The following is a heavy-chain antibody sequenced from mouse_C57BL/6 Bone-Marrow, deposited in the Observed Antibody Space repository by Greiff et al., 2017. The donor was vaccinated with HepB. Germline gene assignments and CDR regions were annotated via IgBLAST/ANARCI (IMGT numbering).Heavy chain of an antibody. V-gene: IGHV5-4*01. D-gene: IGHD1-1*01. CDR1: GFTFSSYA. J-gene: IGHJ3*01. Sequence: EVQGVESGGGLVKPGGSLKLSCAASGFTFSSYAMSWVRQTPEKRLEWVATISDGGSYTYYPDNVKGRFTISRDNAKNNLYLQMSHLKSEDTAMYYCATRDYGSSSWFAYWGQGTLVTVSA. CDR2: ISDGGSYT. CDR3: ATRDYGSSSWFAY.